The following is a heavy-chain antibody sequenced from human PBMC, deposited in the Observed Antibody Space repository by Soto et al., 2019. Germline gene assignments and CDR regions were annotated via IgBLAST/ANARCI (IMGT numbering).Heavy chain of an antibody. CDR3: SRIAYNNAWIFDF. V-gene: IGHV3-7*01. D-gene: IGHD1-20*01. CDR1: GFTLSSYW. Sequence: PGGSLRLSCAASGFTLSSYWMSCVRQAPGKGLEWVANIKQDGSEKYYVDSVKGRFTLSRDNAKNSLHLQMNSLRVEDTAMYFCSRIAYNNAWIFDFWGQGTLVTVFS. J-gene: IGHJ4*01. CDR2: IKQDGSEK.